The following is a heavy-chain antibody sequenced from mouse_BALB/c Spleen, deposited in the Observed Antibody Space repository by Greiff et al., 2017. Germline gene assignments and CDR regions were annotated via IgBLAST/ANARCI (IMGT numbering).Heavy chain of an antibody. CDR2: ISSGGSYT. CDR1: GFTFSSYS. CDR3: ARHETGRYYFDY. D-gene: IGHD4-1*01. Sequence: EVKLEESGGGLVKPGGSLKLSCAASGFTFSSYSMSWVRQTPEKRLEWVATISSGGSYTYYPDSVKGRFTISRDNAKNTLYLQMSSLRSEDTAMYYCARHETGRYYFDYWGQGTTLTVSS. V-gene: IGHV5-9-3*01. J-gene: IGHJ2*01.